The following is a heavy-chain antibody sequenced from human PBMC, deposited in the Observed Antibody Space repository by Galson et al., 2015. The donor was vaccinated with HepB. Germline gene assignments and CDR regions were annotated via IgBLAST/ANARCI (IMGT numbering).Heavy chain of an antibody. CDR1: GFTFSSYA. J-gene: IGHJ4*02. CDR2: ISGSGGST. CDR3: AKDGAYYYGSGSSFDY. V-gene: IGHV3-23*01. D-gene: IGHD3-10*01. Sequence: SLRLSCAASGFTFSSYAMSWVRQAPGKGLEWVSAISGSGGSTHYADSVKGRFTISRDNSKNTLYLQMNSLRAEDTAVYYCAKDGAYYYGSGSSFDYWGQGTPVTVSS.